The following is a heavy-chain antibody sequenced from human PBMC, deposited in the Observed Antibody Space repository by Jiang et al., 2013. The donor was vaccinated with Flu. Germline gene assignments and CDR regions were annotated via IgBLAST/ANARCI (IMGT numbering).Heavy chain of an antibody. CDR1: GYTFTSYA. CDR3: ARGQGIMVRGSLGYYFDY. D-gene: IGHD3-10*01. Sequence: GAEVKKPGASVKVSCKASGYTFTSYAMHWVRQAPGQRLEWMGWINAGNGNTKYSQKFQGGVTITRDTSASTAYMELSSLRSEDTAVYYCARGQGIMVRGSLGYYFDYWGQGTLVTVSS. V-gene: IGHV1-3*01. J-gene: IGHJ4*02. CDR2: INAGNGNT.